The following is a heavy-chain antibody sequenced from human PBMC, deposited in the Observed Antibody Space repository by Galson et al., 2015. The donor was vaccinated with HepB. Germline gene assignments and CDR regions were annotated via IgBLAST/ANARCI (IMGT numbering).Heavy chain of an antibody. Sequence: SLRLSCAASGFTFTDYWMSWVRQAPGKGLEWVANINKDGNDKYYVDSVEGRFTVSRDNAKNSLYLQMNSLRVEDTALYYCARADALTTVDSWGQGALVTVSS. CDR1: GFTFTDYW. D-gene: IGHD3-3*01. V-gene: IGHV3-7*03. J-gene: IGHJ4*02. CDR2: INKDGNDK. CDR3: ARADALTTVDS.